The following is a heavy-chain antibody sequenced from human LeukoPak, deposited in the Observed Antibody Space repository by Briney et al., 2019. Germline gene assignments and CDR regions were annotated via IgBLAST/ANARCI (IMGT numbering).Heavy chain of an antibody. Sequence: GGSLKLSCAASGFTFNSYAMSWVRQAPGKGLEGVSATSGSGGSTYYADSVKGRFTISRDNSKNTLSLQMNTLTAEDTAIYFCAKDFEFKWQQPSDHWGQGTPVTVSS. V-gene: IGHV3-23*01. CDR2: TSGSGGST. CDR1: GFTFNSYA. D-gene: IGHD1/OR15-1a*01. J-gene: IGHJ4*02. CDR3: AKDFEFKWQQPSDH.